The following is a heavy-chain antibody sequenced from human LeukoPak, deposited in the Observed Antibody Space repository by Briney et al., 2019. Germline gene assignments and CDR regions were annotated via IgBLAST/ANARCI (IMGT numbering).Heavy chain of an antibody. Sequence: ASVKVSCKASGYTFTSYYMHRVRQAPGQGLEWMGIINPSGGSTSYAQKFQGRVTMTRDMSTSTAYMELRSLRSDDTAVYYCARQGYGGHSRGAADYWGQGTLVTVSS. V-gene: IGHV1-46*01. CDR1: GYTFTSYY. CDR3: ARQGYGGHSRGAADY. CDR2: INPSGGST. D-gene: IGHD4-23*01. J-gene: IGHJ4*02.